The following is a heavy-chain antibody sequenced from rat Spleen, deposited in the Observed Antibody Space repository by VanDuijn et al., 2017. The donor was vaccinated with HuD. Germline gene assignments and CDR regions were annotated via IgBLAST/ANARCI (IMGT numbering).Heavy chain of an antibody. D-gene: IGHD1-2*01. CDR3: ARGDYSSPRGGY. CDR2: IWGNGNT. V-gene: IGHV2-13*01. Sequence: QVQLKESGPGLVQPSQTLSLTCTVSGFSLTSNHVSWVRQPPGKGLEWMGLIWGNGNTNYNSTLKSRLSISRETSKSQVYLKMNSLQTEDTATYSCARGDYSSPRGGYWSQGASVTVSS. CDR1: GFSLTSNH. J-gene: IGHJ4*01.